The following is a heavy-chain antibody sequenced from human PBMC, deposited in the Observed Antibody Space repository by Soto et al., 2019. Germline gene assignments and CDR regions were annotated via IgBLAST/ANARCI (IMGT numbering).Heavy chain of an antibody. V-gene: IGHV3-30-3*01. J-gene: IGHJ4*02. Sequence: QVQLVESGGGVVQPGRSLRLSCAASGFSFSSYAMHWVRQAPGKGLEWVAVISYDGSNKYYADSVKGRFTISRDNSKNTLYLQMNSLRAEDKAVYYCARIQPELRYFDNWGQGTLVTASS. CDR3: ARIQPELRYFDN. CDR2: ISYDGSNK. D-gene: IGHD1-1*01. CDR1: GFSFSSYA.